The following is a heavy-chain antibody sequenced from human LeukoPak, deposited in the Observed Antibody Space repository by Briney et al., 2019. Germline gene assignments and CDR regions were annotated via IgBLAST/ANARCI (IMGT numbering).Heavy chain of an antibody. J-gene: IGHJ4*02. CDR1: GGSVSSGSYY. Sequence: SETLSLTCTVSGGSVSSGSYYWSRIRQPPGKGLEWIGYIYYSGSTYYNPSLKSRVTISVDRSKNQFSLKLSSVTAADTAVYYCARVRGAQLWSHYFDYWGQGTLVTISS. CDR2: IYYSGST. CDR3: ARVRGAQLWSHYFDY. V-gene: IGHV4-61*01. D-gene: IGHD5-18*01.